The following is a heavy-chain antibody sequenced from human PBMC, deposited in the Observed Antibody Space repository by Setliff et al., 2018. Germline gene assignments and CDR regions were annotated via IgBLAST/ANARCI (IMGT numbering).Heavy chain of an antibody. Sequence: PGGSLRLSCAASGFTFYNYKMSWVRQAPGKGLVWVSRINSDGSSTSYADSVKGRFTISRDNAKNTLYLQMNSLRAEDTAVYYCARDGGLLQFLEWSRSYMDVWGKGTTVTVSS. V-gene: IGHV3-74*01. CDR3: ARDGGLLQFLEWSRSYMDV. CDR2: INSDGSST. CDR1: GFTFYNYK. J-gene: IGHJ6*03. D-gene: IGHD3-3*01.